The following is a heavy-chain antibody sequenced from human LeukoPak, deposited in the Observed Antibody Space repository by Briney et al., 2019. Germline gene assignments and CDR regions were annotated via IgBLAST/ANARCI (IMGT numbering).Heavy chain of an antibody. CDR2: ISPGDSDT. V-gene: IGHV5-51*01. CDR1: GYSFTSQW. Sequence: GESLKISCKGSGYSFTSQWIGWVRQMPGKGLEWMGIISPGDSDTRYGPSFQGQVTISADKSISTAYLQWSSLKASDTAMYYCARLIVVVTGRMYFDLWGRGTLVTVSS. CDR3: ARLIVVVTGRMYFDL. D-gene: IGHD2-21*02. J-gene: IGHJ2*01.